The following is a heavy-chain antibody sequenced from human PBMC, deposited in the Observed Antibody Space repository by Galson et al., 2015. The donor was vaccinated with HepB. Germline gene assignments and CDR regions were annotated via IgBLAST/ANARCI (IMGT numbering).Heavy chain of an antibody. CDR2: ISSSSSYI. Sequence: SLRLSCAASGFTFSSYSMNWVRQAPGKGLEWVSSISSSSSYIYYADSVKGRFTISRDNAKNSLYLQMNSLRAEDTAVYYCARADSSSNYFDYWGQGTLVTVSS. D-gene: IGHD6-6*01. J-gene: IGHJ4*02. CDR3: ARADSSSNYFDY. V-gene: IGHV3-21*01. CDR1: GFTFSSYS.